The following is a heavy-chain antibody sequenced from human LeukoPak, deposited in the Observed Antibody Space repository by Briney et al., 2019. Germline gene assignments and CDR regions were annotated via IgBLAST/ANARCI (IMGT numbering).Heavy chain of an antibody. Sequence: GGSLRLSCAVSGFTLSPYWMTWVRQAPGKGLEWVANIKQDGSVKYYVDSVKGRFTISRDNAKNSLYLQMNSLRVEDTAVYYCARDQWGPDVWGKGTTVTVSS. CDR2: IKQDGSVK. V-gene: IGHV3-7*03. D-gene: IGHD2-8*01. CDR3: ARDQWGPDV. J-gene: IGHJ6*04. CDR1: GFTLSPYW.